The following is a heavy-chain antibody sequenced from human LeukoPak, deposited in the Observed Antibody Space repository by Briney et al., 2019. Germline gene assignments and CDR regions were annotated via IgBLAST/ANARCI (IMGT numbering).Heavy chain of an antibody. V-gene: IGHV4-59*01. CDR1: GGSISSYY. J-gene: IGHJ3*02. CDR3: ARLNDRADAFDI. D-gene: IGHD3-22*01. CDR2: IYYSGST. Sequence: PSETLSLTCTVSGGSISSYYWSWIRQPPGKGLEWIGYIYYSGSTNYNPSLKSRVTISVDTSKNQFSLKLNSVTAADTAVYFCARLNDRADAFDIWGQGTMVTVSS.